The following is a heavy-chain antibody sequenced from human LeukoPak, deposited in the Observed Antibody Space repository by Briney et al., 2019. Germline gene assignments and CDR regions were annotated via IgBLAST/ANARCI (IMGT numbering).Heavy chain of an antibody. CDR3: ARGRSPPTYYYYYGMDV. CDR1: GGSISSYY. D-gene: IGHD3-10*01. J-gene: IGHJ6*02. CDR2: IYYSGST. Sequence: SETLSLTCTVSGGSISSYYWSWIRQPPGKGLEWIGYIYYSGSTNYNPSLKSRVTISVDTSKNQFSLKLSSVTAADTAVYYCARGRSPPTYYYYYGMDVWGQGTTVTVSS. V-gene: IGHV4-59*12.